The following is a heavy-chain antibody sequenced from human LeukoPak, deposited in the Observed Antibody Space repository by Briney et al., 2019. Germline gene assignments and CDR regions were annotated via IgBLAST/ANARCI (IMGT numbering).Heavy chain of an antibody. V-gene: IGHV3-30-3*01. CDR3: ARNENSGWGYFDY. Sequence: GGSLRLSCADSGFTFSNYAMHWVRQTPGKGLEWVAVISYDGSTKYYADSVKGRFIISRDNSKNTLYLQMNTLRPEDTAVYYCARNENSGWGYFDYWGQGTLVTVSS. J-gene: IGHJ4*02. D-gene: IGHD5-12*01. CDR1: GFTFSNYA. CDR2: ISYDGSTK.